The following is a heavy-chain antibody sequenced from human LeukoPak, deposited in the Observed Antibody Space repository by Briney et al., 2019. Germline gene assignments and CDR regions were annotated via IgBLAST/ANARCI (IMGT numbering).Heavy chain of an antibody. CDR3: ARVFYPYYSDAEVGFDY. D-gene: IGHD5-18*01. CDR1: GFTFSSYS. V-gene: IGHV3-48*01. Sequence: GGSLRLSCAASGFTFSSYSMNWVRQAPGKGLEWVSYISSSSSTIYYADSVKGRFTIPRDNAKNSLYLQMNSLRAEDTAVYYCARVFYPYYSDAEVGFDYWGQGTLVTVSS. CDR2: ISSSSSTI. J-gene: IGHJ4*02.